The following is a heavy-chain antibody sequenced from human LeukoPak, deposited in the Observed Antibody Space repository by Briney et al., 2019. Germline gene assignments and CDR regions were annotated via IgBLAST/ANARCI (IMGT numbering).Heavy chain of an antibody. CDR3: ARGPESGSYFAWFGP. CDR1: GGSFSGYF. V-gene: IGHV4-34*01. CDR2: INHSGST. Sequence: SETLSLTCAVYGGSFSGYFWNWIRQPPGKGLEGIGEINHSGSTHYNQSLKSRVTISIDKSKNQISLKLTCVTAADTAVYYCARGPESGSYFAWFGPWGQGTLVTVSS. J-gene: IGHJ5*02. D-gene: IGHD3-10*01.